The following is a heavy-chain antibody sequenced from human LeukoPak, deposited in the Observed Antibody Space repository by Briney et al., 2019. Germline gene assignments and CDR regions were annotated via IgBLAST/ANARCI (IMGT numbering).Heavy chain of an antibody. J-gene: IGHJ5*02. CDR3: ARDSGTTGEVKFDP. CDR2: IYSSGT. Sequence: SETLSLTCTVSGGSISSYYLSWIRQPAGKGLEWIERIYSSGTNYNPSLKSRVTMSADTSRNQVSLTLSSVTAADTAVYYCARDSGTTGEVKFDPWGQGTLVTVSS. D-gene: IGHD3-10*01. V-gene: IGHV4-4*07. CDR1: GGSISSYY.